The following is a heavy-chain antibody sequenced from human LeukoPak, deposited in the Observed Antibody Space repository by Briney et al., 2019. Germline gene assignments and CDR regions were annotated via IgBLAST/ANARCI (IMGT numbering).Heavy chain of an antibody. V-gene: IGHV3-23*01. J-gene: IGHJ4*02. D-gene: IGHD2-2*02. CDR2: ISDSGGST. Sequence: GGSLRLSCAASGFTFSTYAMSWVRQAPGKGLEWVSAISDSGGSTYYVDSVKGRFTISRDNSKNTLYLQMNSLRAEDTAVYYCAKEGAGYCSSTTCYNDIAYWGQGTLVTVSS. CDR1: GFTFSTYA. CDR3: AKEGAGYCSSTTCYNDIAY.